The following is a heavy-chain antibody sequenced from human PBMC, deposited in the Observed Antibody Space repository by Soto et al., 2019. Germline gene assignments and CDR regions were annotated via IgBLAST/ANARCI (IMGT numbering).Heavy chain of an antibody. CDR2: ISYDGSNK. CDR3: AKDLMPYIAAAAYYFDY. CDR1: GFTFSSYG. Sequence: QVQLVESGGGVVQPGRSLRLSCAASGFTFSSYGMHWVRQAPGKGLEWVAVISYDGSNKYYADSVKGRFTISRDNSKNTLYLQMNSLSAEDTAVYYCAKDLMPYIAAAAYYFDYWGQGTLVTVSS. J-gene: IGHJ4*02. V-gene: IGHV3-30*18. D-gene: IGHD6-13*01.